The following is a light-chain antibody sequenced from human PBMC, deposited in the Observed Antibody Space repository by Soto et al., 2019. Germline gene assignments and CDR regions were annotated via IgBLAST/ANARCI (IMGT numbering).Light chain of an antibody. V-gene: IGLV2-14*01. CDR1: SSDVGGYNY. CDR2: EVS. CDR3: SSYTSSSTLPNV. Sequence: QSALTQPASVSGSPGQSITISCTGTSSDVGGYNYVSWYQQHPGKAPKLMIYEVSNRPSGVSNRVSGSKSGNTASRTISGLHAEDEADYYCSSYTSSSTLPNVFGTGTKLTVL. J-gene: IGLJ1*01.